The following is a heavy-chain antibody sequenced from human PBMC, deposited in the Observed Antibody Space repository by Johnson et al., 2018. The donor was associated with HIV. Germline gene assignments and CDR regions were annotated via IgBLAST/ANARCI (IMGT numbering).Heavy chain of an antibody. CDR2: ISYDGSYK. V-gene: IGHV3-30*04. Sequence: QVQLVESGGGVVQPGRSLRLSCAASGFTFSNHALHWVRQAPGKGLEWVASISYDGSYKYYADSVKGRFTISRDDSKNTLYLQMNSLRAEDTAVYYCARDWAAVGRVGGMDAFDIWGQGTMVTVSS. J-gene: IGHJ3*02. CDR1: GFTFSNHA. CDR3: ARDWAAVGRVGGMDAFDI. D-gene: IGHD6-13*01.